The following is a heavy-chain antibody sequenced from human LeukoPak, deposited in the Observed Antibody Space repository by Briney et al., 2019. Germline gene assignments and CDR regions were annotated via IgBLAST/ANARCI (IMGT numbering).Heavy chain of an antibody. V-gene: IGHV1-46*01. CDR3: ARDPRYSSSWYGPSYAFDI. CDR2: INPSGGST. Sequence: ASVKVSCKASGYTFTSYYMHWVRQAPGQGLEWMGIINPSGGSTSYAQKFQGRVTMTRDMSTSTVYMELSSLRSEDTAVYYCARDPRYSSSWYGPSYAFDIWGQGTMVTVSS. CDR1: GYTFTSYY. D-gene: IGHD6-13*01. J-gene: IGHJ3*02.